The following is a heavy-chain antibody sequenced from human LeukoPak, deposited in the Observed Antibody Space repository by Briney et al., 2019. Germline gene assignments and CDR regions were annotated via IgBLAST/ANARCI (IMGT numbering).Heavy chain of an antibody. CDR2: IKGDGIST. CDR1: GFDFSSNW. CDR3: AKDHYWSIDY. V-gene: IGHV3-74*01. D-gene: IGHD3-3*01. Sequence: GGSLRLSCAASGFDFSSNWMHWVRHAPGQGLVWVSRIKGDGISTNYADSVKGRFTISRDIAKNTLYLQMNSLRAEDTGVYYCAKDHYWSIDYWGQGTLVTVSS. J-gene: IGHJ4*02.